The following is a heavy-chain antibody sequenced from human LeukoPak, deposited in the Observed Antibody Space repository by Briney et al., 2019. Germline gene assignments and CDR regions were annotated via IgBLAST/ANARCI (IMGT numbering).Heavy chain of an antibody. CDR2: INHSGST. V-gene: IGHV4-34*01. CDR1: GGSFSGYY. D-gene: IGHD3-22*01. J-gene: IGHJ6*03. CDR3: ARGENYYDSSGYDYYYYYYMDV. Sequence: SETLSLTCAVYGGSFSGYYWSWIRQPPGKGLEWIGEINHSGSTNYNPSLKSRVTISVDTSKNQFSLKLSSVTAADTAVYYCARGENYYDSSGYDYYYYYYMDVWGKGTTVTVSS.